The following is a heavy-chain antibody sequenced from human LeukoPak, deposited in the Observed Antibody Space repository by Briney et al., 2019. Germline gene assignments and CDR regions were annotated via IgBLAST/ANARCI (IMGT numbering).Heavy chain of an antibody. V-gene: IGHV3-53*01. J-gene: IGHJ4*02. D-gene: IGHD3-3*01. CDR1: GFTVSSNY. Sequence: GGSLRLSCAASGFTVSSNYMSWVRQAPGKGLEWVSVIYSGGSTYYADSVKGRFTISRDNSKNTLYLQMNSLKTEDTAVYYCTRVGLRFLEWLLDYWGQGTLVTVSS. CDR3: TRVGLRFLEWLLDY. CDR2: IYSGGST.